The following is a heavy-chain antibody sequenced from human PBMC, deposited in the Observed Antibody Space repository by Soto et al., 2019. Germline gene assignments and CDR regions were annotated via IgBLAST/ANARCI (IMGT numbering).Heavy chain of an antibody. D-gene: IGHD6-13*01. CDR3: AKGLSSWYVIDY. Sequence: SLRLSCAASGFTFSSYAMSWVRQAPGKGLEWVSAISGSGGSTYYADSVKGRFTISRDNSKNTLYLQMNSLRAEDTAVYYCAKGLSSWYVIDYWGQGTLVTVSS. J-gene: IGHJ4*02. CDR1: GFTFSSYA. CDR2: ISGSGGST. V-gene: IGHV3-23*01.